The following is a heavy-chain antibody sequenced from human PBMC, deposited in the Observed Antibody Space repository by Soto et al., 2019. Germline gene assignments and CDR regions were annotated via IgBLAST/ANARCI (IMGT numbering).Heavy chain of an antibody. CDR1: GYTLTELF. V-gene: IGHV1-24*01. D-gene: IGHD3-22*01. CDR3: ATGLVDSSGYFPGPLGY. CDR2: FDPEDGET. J-gene: IGHJ4*02. Sequence: ASVKVSCKVSGYTLTELFMHWVRQAPGKGLEWMGGFDPEDGETIYAQKFQGRVTMTEDTSTDTAYMELSSLRSEDTAVYYCATGLVDSSGYFPGPLGYWGQGTLVTVSS.